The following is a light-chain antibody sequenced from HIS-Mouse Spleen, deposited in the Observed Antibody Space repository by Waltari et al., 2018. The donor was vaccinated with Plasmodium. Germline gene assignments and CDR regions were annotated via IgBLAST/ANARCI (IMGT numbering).Light chain of an antibody. CDR3: YSTDSSGNHRV. V-gene: IGLV3-10*01. CDR1: ALPKKY. J-gene: IGLJ3*02. CDR2: EDI. Sequence: SYELTQPPSVSVSPGQTARITCSGDALPKKYAYWYQQKSGQAPVRVTDEDIKRPSGIPERFSGSSSGTIATLTISGAQVEDEADYYCYSTDSSGNHRVFGGGTKLTVL.